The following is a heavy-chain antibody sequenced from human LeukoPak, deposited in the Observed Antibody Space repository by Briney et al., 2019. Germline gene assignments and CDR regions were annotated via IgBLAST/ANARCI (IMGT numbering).Heavy chain of an antibody. V-gene: IGHV3-30-3*01. CDR3: ARSVSINGGNFDY. CDR2: ISYDGSNK. CDR1: GFTFSSYP. D-gene: IGHD4-23*01. Sequence: GGSLRLSCAASGFTFSSYPMHWVRQAPGKGLEWVSVISYDGSNKYYADSVKGRFTISRDNSKNTLYLQMNSLRAEDTAAYYCARSVSINGGNFDYWGQGTLVTVSS. J-gene: IGHJ4*02.